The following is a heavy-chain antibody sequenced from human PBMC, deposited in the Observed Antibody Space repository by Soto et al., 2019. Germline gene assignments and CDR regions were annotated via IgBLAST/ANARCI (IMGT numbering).Heavy chain of an antibody. CDR2: ISGSAGST. Sequence: PAGALIVSCVPSGFALTASRRNWVRQAPGKGLEWVSSISGSAGSTYYADSVKGRFTISRDNSENTLYLQMNSLRAEDTAIYYCAKVSYYFDTSGFSSYDAFDIWGQGTMVTVS. V-gene: IGHV3-23*01. CDR1: GFALTASR. J-gene: IGHJ3*02. CDR3: AKVSYYFDTSGFSSYDAFDI. D-gene: IGHD3-22*01.